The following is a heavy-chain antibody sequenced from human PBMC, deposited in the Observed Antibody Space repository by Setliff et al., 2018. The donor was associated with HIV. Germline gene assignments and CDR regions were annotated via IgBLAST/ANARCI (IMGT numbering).Heavy chain of an antibody. V-gene: IGHV1-46*01. Sequence: EASVQVSCKTSGYTFITYYISWVRQAPGQGLEWMGMINPSGSITNYAQKFQGRLTMTRDTSTSTVYMELNSLRSEDTAVYYCAREPPRRRGTVTGDYWGQGTVVT. CDR3: AREPPRRRGTVTGDY. CDR2: INPSGSIT. CDR1: GYTFITYY. D-gene: IGHD4-17*01. J-gene: IGHJ4*02.